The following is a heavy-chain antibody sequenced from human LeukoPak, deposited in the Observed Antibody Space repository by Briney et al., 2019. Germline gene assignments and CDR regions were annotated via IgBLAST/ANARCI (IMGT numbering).Heavy chain of an antibody. CDR1: GYTFTDYY. V-gene: IGHV1-2*06. J-gene: IGHJ4*02. CDR3: AKDRRLESVNSFHFDC. Sequence: ASVKVSCKASGYTFTDYYIHWVRQAPGQGLEWMGRINPNSGGTNYAQKFQGRVTMTRDTSISTAYMELRRLRSDDTAIYYCAKDRRLESVNSFHFDCWGQGALVTVSS. D-gene: IGHD4-23*01. CDR2: INPNSGGT.